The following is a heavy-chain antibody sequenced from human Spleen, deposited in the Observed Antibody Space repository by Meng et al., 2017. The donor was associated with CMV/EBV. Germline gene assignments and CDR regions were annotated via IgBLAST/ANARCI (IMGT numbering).Heavy chain of an antibody. V-gene: IGHV1-2*06. CDR2: INCNSGDT. CDR1: GSTFPGYY. J-gene: IGHJ4*02. D-gene: IGHD3-10*01. CDR3: VRLAGGVDY. Sequence: KVSCTAFGSTFPGYYFLWVRQAPGQGPEWLGRINCNSGDTNYAQKFQGRVPMTRDTSISTAYMELSSLRSDDTAVYYYVRLAGGVDYWGQGTLVTVSS.